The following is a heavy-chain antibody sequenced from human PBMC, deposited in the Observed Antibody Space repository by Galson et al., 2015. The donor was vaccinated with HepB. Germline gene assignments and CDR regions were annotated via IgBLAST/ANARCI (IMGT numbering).Heavy chain of an antibody. CDR1: GYTFTSYD. D-gene: IGHD3-3*01. CDR2: MNPNSGNT. Sequence: SVKVSCKASGYTFTSYDINWVRQATGQGLERMGWMNPNSGNTGYAQKFQGRVTMTRNTSISTAYMELSSLRSEDTAVYYCARGCYDFWSGYSFGYYYYYYMDVWGKGTTVTVSS. V-gene: IGHV1-8*01. CDR3: ARGCYDFWSGYSFGYYYYYYMDV. J-gene: IGHJ6*03.